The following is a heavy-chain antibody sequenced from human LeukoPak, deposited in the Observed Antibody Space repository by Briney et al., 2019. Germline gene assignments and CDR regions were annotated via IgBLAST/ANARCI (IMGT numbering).Heavy chain of an antibody. CDR1: GGSISSDY. J-gene: IGHJ4*02. D-gene: IGHD6-6*01. V-gene: IGHV4-59*01. CDR2: IFYTGII. Sequence: PSETLSLTCTVSGGSISSDYWSWIRQPPGKGLEYIGYIFYTGIINYNPSLKSRVSISLDMSKNQFSLNLSSVTPADTAVYYCAKGRLYTSSAGIDNWGQGTLVTVSS. CDR3: AKGRLYTSSAGIDN.